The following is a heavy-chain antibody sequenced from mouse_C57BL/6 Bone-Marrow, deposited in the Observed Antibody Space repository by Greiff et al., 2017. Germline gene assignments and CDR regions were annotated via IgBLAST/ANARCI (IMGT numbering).Heavy chain of an antibody. Sequence: LQESGAELARPGASVKLSCKASGYTFTSYGISWVKQRTGQGLEWIGEIYPRSGNTYYNEKFKGKATLTADKSSSTAYMELRSLTSEDSAVYFCSRSDGYYAFFDYWGQGTTLTVSS. D-gene: IGHD2-3*01. J-gene: IGHJ2*01. V-gene: IGHV1-81*01. CDR1: GYTFTSYG. CDR2: IYPRSGNT. CDR3: SRSDGYYAFFDY.